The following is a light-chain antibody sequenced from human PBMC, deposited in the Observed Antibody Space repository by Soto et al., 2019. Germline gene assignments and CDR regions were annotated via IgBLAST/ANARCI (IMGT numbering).Light chain of an antibody. V-gene: IGLV4-69*01. J-gene: IGLJ3*02. CDR1: SGHNSYA. Sequence: QAVLPQPPSASASLGASVKLTCTLSSGHNSYAIAWHQQQPEKGPRYLMKLNSDDSHSKGDGSPASFSGSSSGAEPYLTLSSLQSEDEADYYCQTLSTDIRVLGGGTMLTVL. CDR3: QTLSTDIRV. CDR2: LNSDDSH.